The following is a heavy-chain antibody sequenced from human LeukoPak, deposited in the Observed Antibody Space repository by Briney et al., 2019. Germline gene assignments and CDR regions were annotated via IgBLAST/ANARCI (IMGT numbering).Heavy chain of an antibody. CDR2: IHSSSGSI. Sequence: PGESLRLSCAASGFNLTKYNMNWVRQAPGKGLEWVSSIHSSSGSIYYADSLKGRFTISRDNAKNSLYLQMNSLRAEDTAVYYCARDLAWDAFDIWGQGTMVTVSS. D-gene: IGHD2-15*01. V-gene: IGHV3-21*01. CDR3: ARDLAWDAFDI. J-gene: IGHJ3*02. CDR1: GFNLTKYN.